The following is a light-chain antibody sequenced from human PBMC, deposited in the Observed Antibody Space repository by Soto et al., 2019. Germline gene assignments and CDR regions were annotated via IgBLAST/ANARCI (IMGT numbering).Light chain of an antibody. CDR2: GAS. V-gene: IGKV3-20*01. Sequence: EIVLTQSPGTLSLSPGERATLSCRASQSVSSSYLAWYQQKPGQAPRLLIYGASSRATGIPDRFTGSGSGPDFTLTISRLEPEDFSVYYCQQYGSSLFGGGTKVEIK. J-gene: IGKJ4*02. CDR3: QQYGSSL. CDR1: QSVSSSY.